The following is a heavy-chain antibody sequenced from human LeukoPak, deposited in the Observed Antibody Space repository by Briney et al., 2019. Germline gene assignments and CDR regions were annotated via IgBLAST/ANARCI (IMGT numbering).Heavy chain of an antibody. V-gene: IGHV3-66*01. CDR1: GFTVSSNY. J-gene: IGHJ6*02. CDR3: ARDHNYYDSSGYLNPIYYYYYGMDV. D-gene: IGHD3-22*01. Sequence: GGSLRLSCAASGFTVSSNYMSWVRQAPGKGLEWVSVIYSGGSTYYADSVKGRFTISRDNSKNTLYLQMNSLRAEDTAVYYCARDHNYYDSSGYLNPIYYYYYGMDVWGQGTTVTVSS. CDR2: IYSGGST.